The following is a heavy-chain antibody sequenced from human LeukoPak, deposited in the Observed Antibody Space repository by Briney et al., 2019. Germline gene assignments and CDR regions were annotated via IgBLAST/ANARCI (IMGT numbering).Heavy chain of an antibody. Sequence: ASVKVSCKASGYTFTSYYMHWVRQAPGQGLEWMGWINAGNGNIKYSQEFQDRVTITRDSSATTAYMELSSLRSEDMAVYYCAKGGAAPPGNWFDSWGQGTLVTVSS. CDR1: GYTFTSYY. CDR2: INAGNGNI. D-gene: IGHD1-26*01. V-gene: IGHV1-3*03. J-gene: IGHJ5*01. CDR3: AKGGAAPPGNWFDS.